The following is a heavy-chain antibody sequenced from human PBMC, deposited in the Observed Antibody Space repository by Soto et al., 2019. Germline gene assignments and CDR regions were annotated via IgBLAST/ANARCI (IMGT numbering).Heavy chain of an antibody. J-gene: IGHJ4*02. Sequence: SPTLSLTCAISGDSVSSNSAAWNWIRQSPSRGLEWLGRTYYRSKWYNDYAVSVKSRITINPDTSKNQFSLQLNSVTPEDTAVYYCARGRLGRYFDWLALDYFDYWGQGTLVTVSS. CDR2: TYYRSKWYN. CDR1: GDSVSSNSAA. D-gene: IGHD3-9*01. V-gene: IGHV6-1*01. CDR3: ARGRLGRYFDWLALDYFDY.